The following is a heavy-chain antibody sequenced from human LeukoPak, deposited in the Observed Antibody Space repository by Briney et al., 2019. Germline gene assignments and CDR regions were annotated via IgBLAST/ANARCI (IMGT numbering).Heavy chain of an antibody. J-gene: IGHJ2*01. CDR2: TYYRSKWYN. CDR1: GDTVSSKNAA. CDR3: ARLHYYYDSSGYPHLDWYFDL. Sequence: SQTLSLTCAISGDTVSSKNAAWNWIRQSPSRGLEWLGRTYYRSKWYNDYAVSVKSRININPDTSKNQFSLKLTSVTAADTAVYYCARLHYYYDSSGYPHLDWYFDLWGRGTLVTVSS. D-gene: IGHD3-22*01. V-gene: IGHV6-1*01.